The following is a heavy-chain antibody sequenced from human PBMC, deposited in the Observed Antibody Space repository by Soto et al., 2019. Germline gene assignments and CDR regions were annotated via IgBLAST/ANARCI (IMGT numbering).Heavy chain of an antibody. D-gene: IGHD6-19*01. CDR3: ARGVYHSSSRILDY. CDR1: GFTFSSYD. Sequence: EVQLVESGGGLVQPGGSLRLSCAASGFTFSSYDMHWVRQATGKGLEWVSAIGTAGDTYYPGSVKGRFTISRENAKNSLYLQMNSLRAGDTAVYYCARGVYHSSSRILDYWGQGTLVTVSS. V-gene: IGHV3-13*01. CDR2: IGTAGDT. J-gene: IGHJ4*02.